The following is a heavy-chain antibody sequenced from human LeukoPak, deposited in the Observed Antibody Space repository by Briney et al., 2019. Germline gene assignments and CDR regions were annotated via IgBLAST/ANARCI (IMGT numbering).Heavy chain of an antibody. Sequence: ASVKVSCKASGGTFSSYAISWVRQAPGQGLEWMGGIIPIFGTANYAQKFQGRVTITADESTSTAYMELSSLRSEDTAVYYCERGSYYGSGSYLYYGMDVWGKGTTVTVSS. D-gene: IGHD3-10*01. CDR1: GGTFSSYA. CDR3: ERGSYYGSGSYLYYGMDV. V-gene: IGHV1-69*13. CDR2: IIPIFGTA. J-gene: IGHJ6*04.